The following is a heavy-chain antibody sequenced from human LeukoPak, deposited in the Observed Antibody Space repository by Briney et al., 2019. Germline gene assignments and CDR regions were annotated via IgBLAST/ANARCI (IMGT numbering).Heavy chain of an antibody. CDR3: ARDSYNWNVDAFDP. V-gene: IGHV4-34*01. D-gene: IGHD1-20*01. CDR1: GGSFSGYY. J-gene: IGHJ5*02. Sequence: SETLSLTCGVYGGSFSGYYWSWIRQPPGKGLARIAEINHSGSTDYNPSLKSRVTISVDTSKNQISLKLSSVTAADTALYYCARDSYNWNVDAFDPWGQGTLVTVSS. CDR2: INHSGST.